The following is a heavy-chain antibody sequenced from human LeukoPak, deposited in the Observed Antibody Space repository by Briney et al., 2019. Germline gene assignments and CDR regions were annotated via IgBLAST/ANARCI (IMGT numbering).Heavy chain of an antibody. CDR2: IYYSGST. J-gene: IGHJ4*02. D-gene: IGHD2-21*02. Sequence: PSETLSLTCTVSGGSISSSSYYWGWIRQPPGKGLEWIGSIYYSGSTYYNPSLKSRVTISVDTSKNQFSLKLSSVTAADTAVYYCASGYCGGDCYSEWGQGTLVTVSS. V-gene: IGHV4-39*07. CDR3: ASGYCGGDCYSE. CDR1: GGSISSSSYY.